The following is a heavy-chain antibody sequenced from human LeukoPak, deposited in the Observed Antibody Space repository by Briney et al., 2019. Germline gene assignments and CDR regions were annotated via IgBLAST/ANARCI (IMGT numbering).Heavy chain of an antibody. V-gene: IGHV4-39*01. CDR3: ARQFITLIVVVITPNWFDP. CDR2: IYYSGTT. J-gene: IGHJ5*02. D-gene: IGHD3-22*01. Sequence: SETLSLTCTVSGDSITNSSYYWGCIRQPPGKGLEWIGSIYYSGTTSYNPSLKSRVTMSVDTSKNQFSLKLNSVTAADTAVYYCARQFITLIVVVITPNWFDPWGQGTLVTVSS. CDR1: GDSITNSSYY.